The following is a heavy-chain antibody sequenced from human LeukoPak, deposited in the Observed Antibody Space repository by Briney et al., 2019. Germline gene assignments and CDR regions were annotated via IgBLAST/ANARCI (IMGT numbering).Heavy chain of an antibody. D-gene: IGHD4-23*01. CDR2: INSDGRTT. CDR3: AKGDYGGNNY. Sequence: GGSLRLSCEASEFTFSSYWMHWVRQAPGKGLVWVSRINSDGRTTIYADSVKGRFTISRDNAKNTLYLQMNSLRAEDTAVYYCAKGDYGGNNYWGQGTLVTVSS. V-gene: IGHV3-74*01. CDR1: EFTFSSYW. J-gene: IGHJ4*02.